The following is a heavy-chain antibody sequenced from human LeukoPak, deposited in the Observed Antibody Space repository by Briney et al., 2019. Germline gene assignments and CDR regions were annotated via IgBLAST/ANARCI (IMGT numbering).Heavy chain of an antibody. CDR2: IKQDGSEK. CDR3: ARDTGGGYSCYDC. D-gene: IGHD5-18*01. CDR1: GFTFSSYG. J-gene: IGHJ4*02. V-gene: IGHV3-7*01. Sequence: PGRSLRLSCAASGFTFSSYGMHWVRQAPGKGLEWVANIKQDGSEKYYVDSVKGRFTISRDNAKNSLYLQMNSLRAEDTAVYYCARDTGGGYSCYDCWGQGTLVTVSS.